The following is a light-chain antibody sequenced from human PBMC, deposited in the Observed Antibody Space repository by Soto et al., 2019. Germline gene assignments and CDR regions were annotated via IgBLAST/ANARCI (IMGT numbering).Light chain of an antibody. CDR3: SSYTTSSTYV. V-gene: IGLV2-14*01. Sequence: QSALTQPASVSGYPGQSITISCTGTISDVGGYDYVSWYQQHPGKAPKLMIYDVSNRPSGVSNRFSGSKSGNTASLTISGLQADDEADYYCSSYTTSSTYVFGTGTKVTVL. CDR1: ISDVGGYDY. CDR2: DVS. J-gene: IGLJ1*01.